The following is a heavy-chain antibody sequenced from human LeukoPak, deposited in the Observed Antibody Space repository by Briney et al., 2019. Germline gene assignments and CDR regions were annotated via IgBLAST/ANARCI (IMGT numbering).Heavy chain of an antibody. CDR1: GFTFSSYA. CDR2: ISGSGGST. V-gene: IGHV3-23*01. J-gene: IGHJ3*02. CDR3: AKLSTYDFWSGYPDHDPFDI. Sequence: GWSLRLSCAASGFTFSSYAMSWVRQAPGKGLEWVSAISGSGGSTYYADSVKGRFTISRDNSKNTLYLQMNSLRAEDTAVYYCAKLSTYDFWSGYPDHDPFDIWGQGTMVTVSS. D-gene: IGHD3-3*01.